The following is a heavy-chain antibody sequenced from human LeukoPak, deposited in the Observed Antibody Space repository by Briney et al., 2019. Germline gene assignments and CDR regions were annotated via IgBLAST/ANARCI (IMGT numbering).Heavy chain of an antibody. V-gene: IGHV3-23*01. CDR3: ARVLVVPSSADYLDY. Sequence: GGSLRLSCAASGFTFSSYGMSWVRQAPGKGLEWVSAISGSGGSTYYADSVKGRFTISRDNSKNTLYLQMNSLRVEDTAVYHCARVLVVPSSADYLDYWGQGTLVTVSS. J-gene: IGHJ4*02. D-gene: IGHD2-2*01. CDR1: GFTFSSYG. CDR2: ISGSGGST.